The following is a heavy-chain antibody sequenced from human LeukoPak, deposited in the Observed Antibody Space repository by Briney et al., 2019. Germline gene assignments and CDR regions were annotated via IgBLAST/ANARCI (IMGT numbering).Heavy chain of an antibody. CDR2: IKQDGSEK. Sequence: GGSLRLSCAASGFTFSSYWMSWVRQAPGKGLEWVANIKQDGSEKYYVDSVKGRFTIPRDNAKNSLYLQMNSLRAEDTAVYYCARAGFWFGELFPYYFDYWGQGTLVTVSS. CDR1: GFTFSSYW. CDR3: ARAGFWFGELFPYYFDY. J-gene: IGHJ4*02. D-gene: IGHD3-10*01. V-gene: IGHV3-7*01.